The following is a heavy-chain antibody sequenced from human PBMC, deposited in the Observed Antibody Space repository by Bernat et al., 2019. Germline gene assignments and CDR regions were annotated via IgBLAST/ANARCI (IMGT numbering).Heavy chain of an antibody. CDR1: GFTFSSYA. D-gene: IGHD2-21*01. CDR2: IRGSGGST. Sequence: EVQLLESGGGLVQPGGSLRLSCAASGFTFSSYAMSWVRQAPGKGLEWVSAIRGSGGSTYYADSVKGRFTISRDNAKNTLYLQMNSLRAEDTAVYYWAKDVIRVFDYWGQGTLVNVSS. J-gene: IGHJ4*02. CDR3: AKDVIRVFDY. V-gene: IGHV3-23*01.